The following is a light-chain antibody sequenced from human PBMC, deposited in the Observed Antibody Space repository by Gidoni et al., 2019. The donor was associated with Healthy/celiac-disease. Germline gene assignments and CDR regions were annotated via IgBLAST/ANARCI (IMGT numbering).Light chain of an antibody. J-gene: IGKJ1*01. CDR2: AAS. V-gene: IGKV1-39*01. CDR1: QSISSY. CDR3: QQSYSTFRT. Sequence: DIQMTQSPSSLSASVGARVTITCRASQSISSYLNWYQQKPGKAPKLLIYAASSLQSGVPSRFSGSGSGTDFTLTISSLQPEDFATYYCQQSYSTFRTFGQGTKVEIK.